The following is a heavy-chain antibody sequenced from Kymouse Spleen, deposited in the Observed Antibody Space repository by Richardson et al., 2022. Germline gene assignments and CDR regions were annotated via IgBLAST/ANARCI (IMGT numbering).Heavy chain of an antibody. CDR3: AKRDYDILTGYYSLQH. D-gene: IGHD3-9*01. Sequence: EVQLVESGGGLVQPGGSLRLSCAASGFTFSSYAMSWVRQAPGKGLEWVSAISGSGGSTYYADSVKGRFTISRDNSKNTLYLQMNSLRAEDTAVYYCAKRDYDILTGYYSLQHWGQGTLVTVSS. CDR1: GFTFSSYA. CDR2: ISGSGGST. V-gene: IGHV3-23*04. J-gene: IGHJ1*01.